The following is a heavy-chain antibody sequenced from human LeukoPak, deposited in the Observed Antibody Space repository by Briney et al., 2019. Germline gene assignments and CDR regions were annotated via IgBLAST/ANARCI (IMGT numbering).Heavy chain of an antibody. CDR3: AKDSQPDYYDSSGYYPTPYFDY. CDR1: GFTFSSYG. CDR2: ISYDGSNK. J-gene: IGHJ4*02. V-gene: IGHV3-30*18. D-gene: IGHD3-22*01. Sequence: GGSLRLSCAASGFTFSSYGMHWVRQAPGKGLEWVAVISYDGSNKYYADSVKGRFTISRDNSKNTLYLQMNSLRAEDTAVYYCAKDSQPDYYDSSGYYPTPYFDYWGQGTLVTVSS.